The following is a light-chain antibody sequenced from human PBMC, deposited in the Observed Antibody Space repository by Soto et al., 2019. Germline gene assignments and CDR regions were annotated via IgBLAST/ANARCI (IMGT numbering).Light chain of an antibody. CDR1: SSDVGSYNL. CDR3: CSYAGSSTVSVV. Sequence: QSALTQPASVSGSPGQSITISCTGTSSDVGSYNLVSWYQQHPGKAPKLMIYEGSKRPSGVSNRFSGSKSGNTASLTIPGLQAEDEADYYCCSYAGSSTVSVVFGGGTKVTVL. J-gene: IGLJ2*01. V-gene: IGLV2-23*03. CDR2: EGS.